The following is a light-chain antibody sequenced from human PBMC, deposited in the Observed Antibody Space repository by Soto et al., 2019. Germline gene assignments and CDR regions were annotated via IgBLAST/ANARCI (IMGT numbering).Light chain of an antibody. V-gene: IGLV2-14*01. CDR3: SSYISVSSPVG. CDR1: SSDVGYYNY. J-gene: IGLJ2*01. CDR2: EVS. Sequence: QSAMTQPASLSGSPGQSITISCTGTSSDVGYYNYVSWYQQHPGKAPKVIIYEVSNRPSGVSYRFSGSKSGNTASLPISGLQAEDEADYYCSSYISVSSPVGFGGGTQLTVL.